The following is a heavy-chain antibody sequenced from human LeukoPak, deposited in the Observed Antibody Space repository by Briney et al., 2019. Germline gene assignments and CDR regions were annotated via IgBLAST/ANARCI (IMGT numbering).Heavy chain of an antibody. CDR3: ARERDGAGGWFDP. V-gene: IGHV1-2*02. CDR2: INPNSGGT. Sequence: ASVKVSCKASGYTFTSYGISWVRQAPGQGLEWMGWINPNSGGTNYAQKFQGRVTMTRDTSISTAYMELSRLRSDDTAVYYCARERDGAGGWFDPWGQGTLVTVSS. D-gene: IGHD1-26*01. CDR1: GYTFTSYG. J-gene: IGHJ5*02.